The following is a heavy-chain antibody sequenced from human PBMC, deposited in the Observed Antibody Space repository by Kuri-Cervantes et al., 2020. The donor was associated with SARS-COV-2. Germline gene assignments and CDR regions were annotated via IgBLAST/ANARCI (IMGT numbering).Heavy chain of an antibody. Sequence: SETLSLTCTVSGGSISSGGYYWSWIRQHPGKGLEWIGSIHYSGNTHYSPSLKSRVTISVDTSKNQFSLKLNSVTAADTAVYYCARHFGYSYDSGGPGSYYFDYWGQGTRVT. J-gene: IGHJ4*02. CDR1: GGSISSGGYY. V-gene: IGHV4-39*01. CDR3: ARHFGYSYDSGGPGSYYFDY. CDR2: IHYSGNT. D-gene: IGHD3-22*01.